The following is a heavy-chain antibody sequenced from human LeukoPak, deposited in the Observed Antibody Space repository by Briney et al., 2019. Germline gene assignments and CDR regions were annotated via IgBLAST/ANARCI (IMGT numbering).Heavy chain of an antibody. Sequence: GGSLRLSCAASGFTVSTEYMTWVRQAPEKGLVGVAHINADGSGTYYAASVKGRFTISRDNAKNTLYLQMHSLTAEDTAVYYCVRGALRDCSYTSCSRGNWFDPWGQGTLVTVSS. V-gene: IGHV3-74*01. J-gene: IGHJ5*02. D-gene: IGHD2-2*01. CDR3: VRGALRDCSYTSCSRGNWFDP. CDR2: INADGSGT. CDR1: GFTVSTEY.